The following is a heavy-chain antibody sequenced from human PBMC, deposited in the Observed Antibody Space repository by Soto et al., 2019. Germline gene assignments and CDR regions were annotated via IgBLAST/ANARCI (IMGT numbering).Heavy chain of an antibody. Sequence: SETLSLTCTVSGGSISIYYWSWIRHPPGKGLEWIGYIYYSGSTNYNPSLKSRVTISVDTSKNQFSLKLSSVTAADTAVYYCARGGYYDSSGYYSDYWGQGALVTVSS. CDR1: GGSISIYY. CDR2: IYYSGST. J-gene: IGHJ4*02. D-gene: IGHD3-22*01. V-gene: IGHV4-59*01. CDR3: ARGGYYDSSGYYSDY.